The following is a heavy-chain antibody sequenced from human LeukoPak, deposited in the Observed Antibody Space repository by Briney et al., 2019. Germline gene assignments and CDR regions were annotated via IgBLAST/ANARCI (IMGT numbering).Heavy chain of an antibody. J-gene: IGHJ4*02. CDR3: AKVRYDHVWGSYPY. CDR2: IRYDGSNK. V-gene: IGHV3-30*02. CDR1: GFTFSSYG. D-gene: IGHD3-16*02. Sequence: PAGSLRLSCAASGFTFSSYGMHWVRQAPGKGLEWVAFIRYDGSNKYYADSVKGRFTISRDNSKNTLYLQMNSLRAEDTAVYYCAKVRYDHVWGSYPYWGQGALVTVSS.